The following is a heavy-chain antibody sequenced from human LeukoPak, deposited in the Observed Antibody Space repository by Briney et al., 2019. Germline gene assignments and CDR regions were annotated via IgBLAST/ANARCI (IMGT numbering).Heavy chain of an antibody. CDR1: GASIVGSY. V-gene: IGHV4-59*01. Sequence: SETLSLTCTVSGASIVGSYWTWIRQSPGEGLQYVGYIYSTVDVNYSPSLKSRVTISIDMSRNQFSLTLNSVTTADTAIYYCARGRHYDITGFNPTYYFDSWGQGALVTVSS. J-gene: IGHJ4*02. CDR3: ARGRHYDITGFNPTYYFDS. D-gene: IGHD3-9*01. CDR2: IYSTVDV.